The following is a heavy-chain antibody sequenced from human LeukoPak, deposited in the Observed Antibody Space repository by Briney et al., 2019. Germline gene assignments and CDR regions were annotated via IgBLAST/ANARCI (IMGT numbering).Heavy chain of an antibody. Sequence: GESLKISCKGSGYSFTSYWIGWVRPMPGKGLEWMGIIYPGDSDTRYSPSFQGQVTISADKSISTAYLQWSSLKASDTAMYYCARRDGYSYGPPDFDYWGQGTLVTVSS. CDR3: ARRDGYSYGPPDFDY. J-gene: IGHJ4*02. V-gene: IGHV5-51*01. D-gene: IGHD5-18*01. CDR2: IYPGDSDT. CDR1: GYSFTSYW.